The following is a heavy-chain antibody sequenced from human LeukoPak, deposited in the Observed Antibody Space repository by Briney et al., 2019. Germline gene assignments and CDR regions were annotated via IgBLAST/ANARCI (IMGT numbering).Heavy chain of an antibody. CDR2: ISYDGSNK. CDR1: GFTFSSYA. CDR3: ARGHASGWDFFDY. J-gene: IGHJ4*02. V-gene: IGHV3-30*04. D-gene: IGHD6-19*01. Sequence: GGSLRLSCAASGFTFSSYAMHWVRQAPGKGLEWVAVISYDGSNKYYADSVKGRFTISRDNSKNTLYLQMNSLRAEDTAVYYCARGHASGWDFFDYWGQGTLVTVSS.